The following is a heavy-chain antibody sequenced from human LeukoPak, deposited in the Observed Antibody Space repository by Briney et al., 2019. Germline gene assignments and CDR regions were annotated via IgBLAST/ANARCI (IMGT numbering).Heavy chain of an antibody. V-gene: IGHV4-59*01. Sequence: SEPLSLTCTVSGGSLSRYYWRWIRQPPGKGLEWIGYIYYSGSTNYTPSLKSRVTISVDPSKNQFSLKLSSVTAADTAVYYGATFKRGSIYGYFDFWGQGIKVTVSS. CDR3: ATFKRGSIYGYFDF. CDR1: GGSLSRYY. CDR2: IYYSGST. D-gene: IGHD5-18*01. J-gene: IGHJ4*02.